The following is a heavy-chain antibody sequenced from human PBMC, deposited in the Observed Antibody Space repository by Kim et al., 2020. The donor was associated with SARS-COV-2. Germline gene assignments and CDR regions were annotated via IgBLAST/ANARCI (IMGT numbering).Heavy chain of an antibody. Sequence: SETLSLTCTVSGVSITSNSYYWGWVRQPAGKGLEWIVRIYASGSTTYNPSLRSRVAISMDTSKNQFSLRLSSVTAADTAVYYCASSISSGWNWFDPWGQGTLVTVSS. D-gene: IGHD6-19*01. V-gene: IGHV4-61*02. CDR3: ASSISSGWNWFDP. CDR1: GVSITSNSYY. J-gene: IGHJ5*02. CDR2: IYASGST.